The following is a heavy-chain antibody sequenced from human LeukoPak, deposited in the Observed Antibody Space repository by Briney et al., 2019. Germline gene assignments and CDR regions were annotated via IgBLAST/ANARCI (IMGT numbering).Heavy chain of an antibody. D-gene: IGHD1-26*01. Sequence: GGSLRLSCAASGFTFSSYSMNWVRQAPGKGLEWVSYISSSSTIYYADSVKGRFTISRDNAKNSLYLQMNSLRAEDTAVYYCAREGNRGSYYDYWGQGTLVTVSS. CDR1: GFTFSSYS. CDR2: ISSSSTI. CDR3: AREGNRGSYYDY. V-gene: IGHV3-48*01. J-gene: IGHJ4*02.